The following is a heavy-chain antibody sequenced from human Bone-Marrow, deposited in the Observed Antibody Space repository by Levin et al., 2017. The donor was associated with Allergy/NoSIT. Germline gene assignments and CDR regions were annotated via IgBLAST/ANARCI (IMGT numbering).Heavy chain of an antibody. CDR3: VREGAGGFDF. J-gene: IGHJ4*02. D-gene: IGHD3-10*01. CDR2: IKQDGSKK. CDR1: GFSFSDFW. Sequence: GGSLRLSCAASGFSFSDFWMSWVRQGPGKGLEWVANIKQDGSKKEYVDSVKGRFTISRDNAKNSLYVQMNSLRDEDTAVYYCVREGAGGFDFWGQGTLVTVSS. V-gene: IGHV3-7*01.